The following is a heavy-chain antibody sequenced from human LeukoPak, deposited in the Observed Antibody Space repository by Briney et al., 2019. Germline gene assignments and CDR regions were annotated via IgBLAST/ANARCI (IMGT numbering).Heavy chain of an antibody. J-gene: IGHJ4*02. V-gene: IGHV4-59*08. D-gene: IGHD6-19*01. Sequence: SETLSLTCTVSGGSIGSNYWTWIRQPPGKGLEYIGYIYYTGGTNYNPSLKSRVTISVDTSKNQLSLRLSSVTAADTAVYFCAKYGNSGWVIDNWGQGTLVTVSS. CDR2: IYYTGGT. CDR3: AKYGNSGWVIDN. CDR1: GGSIGSNY.